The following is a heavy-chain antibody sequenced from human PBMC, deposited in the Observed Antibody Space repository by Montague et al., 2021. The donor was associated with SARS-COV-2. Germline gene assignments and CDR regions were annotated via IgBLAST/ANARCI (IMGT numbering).Heavy chain of an antibody. D-gene: IGHD5-24*01. V-gene: IGHV4-39*07. CDR3: ARTGDAYTRYYFDY. CDR2: NSYAGRS. J-gene: IGHJ4*02. CDR1: GGSISSPDYY. Sequence: SETLSLTCTVSGGSISSPDYYWSWMRQSPGKGLDWIGSNSYAGRSYYNPSLKSRVTISIATSKNQFSLRLSSVTAADAAVYSCARTGDAYTRYYFDYWGQGTLVTVSS.